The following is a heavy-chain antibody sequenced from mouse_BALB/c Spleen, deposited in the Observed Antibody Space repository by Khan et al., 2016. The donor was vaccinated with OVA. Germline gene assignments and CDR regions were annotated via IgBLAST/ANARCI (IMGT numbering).Heavy chain of an antibody. J-gene: IGHJ2*01. CDR1: GYTFTNYT. V-gene: IGHV1-4*01. CDR2: INPSNGYT. Sequence: QIQLVQSGAELARPGASVKMSCKASGYTFTNYTMHWVKQRPGQGLEWVGYINPSNGYTNYNQNFNDKATFSTDRSSSTAHMQLRSLTSDDSAVYYCVRTTIPPYDFDYWGQGTTLTVSS. CDR3: VRTTIPPYDFDY. D-gene: IGHD2-14*01.